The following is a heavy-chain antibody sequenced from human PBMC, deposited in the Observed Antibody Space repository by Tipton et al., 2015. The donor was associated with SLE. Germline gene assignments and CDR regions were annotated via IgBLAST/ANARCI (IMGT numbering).Heavy chain of an antibody. J-gene: IGHJ4*02. D-gene: IGHD6-25*01. CDR2: VFDTGYT. CDR1: GGSISSSSYY. CDR3: ARQDLGRAATLTFDI. V-gene: IGHV4-39*01. Sequence: TLSLTCTVSGGSISSSSYYWGWIRQPPGKGLEWIGSVFDTGYTAYNPSLEGRVSLSVDTSNNEFSLKLSSVTAADTAVYFCARQDLGRAATLTFDIWGLGTLVTVSS.